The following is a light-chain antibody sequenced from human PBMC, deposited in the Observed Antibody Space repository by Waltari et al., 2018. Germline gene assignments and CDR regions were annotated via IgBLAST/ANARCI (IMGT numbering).Light chain of an antibody. CDR2: DAS. Sequence: DIQMTQSPSTPSTSVGDRVTITCRASQTINNWLAWYQQKPGEAPKLLIFDASSLQGGVPSRFSGSGSGTEFTLTISSLQPDDFATYYCQQYHFYPYTFGQGTKLEI. J-gene: IGKJ2*01. CDR3: QQYHFYPYT. CDR1: QTINNW. V-gene: IGKV1-5*01.